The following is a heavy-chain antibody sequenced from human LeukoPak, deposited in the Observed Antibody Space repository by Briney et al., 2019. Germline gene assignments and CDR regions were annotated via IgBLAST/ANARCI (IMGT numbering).Heavy chain of an antibody. J-gene: IGHJ4*02. CDR3: ASNLYDSSGYYDY. Sequence: PGGSLRLSCAASGFTFSSYWMSWVRQAPGKGLEWVANIKQDGSEKYYVDSVKGRFTISRDNAKNSLYLQMNSLRAEDTAAYYCASNLYDSSGYYDYWGQGTLVTVSS. CDR2: IKQDGSEK. D-gene: IGHD3-22*01. CDR1: GFTFSSYW. V-gene: IGHV3-7*01.